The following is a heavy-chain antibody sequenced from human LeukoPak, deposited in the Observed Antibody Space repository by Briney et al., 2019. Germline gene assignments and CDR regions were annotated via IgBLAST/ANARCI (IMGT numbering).Heavy chain of an antibody. Sequence: PXXSLRLSCAASGFTVSSNYMSWVRQAPGKGLEWVSVIYSGGGTYYADSVKGRFTISRDNSKNTLYLQMNSLRAEDTAVYYCARPTGGYYYGMDVWGQGTTVTVSS. CDR1: GFTVSSNY. J-gene: IGHJ6*02. CDR3: ARPTGGYYYGMDV. CDR2: IYSGGGT. V-gene: IGHV3-53*01. D-gene: IGHD4-17*01.